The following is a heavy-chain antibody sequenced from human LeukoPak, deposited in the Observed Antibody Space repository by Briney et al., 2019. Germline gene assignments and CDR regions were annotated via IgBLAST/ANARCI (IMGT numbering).Heavy chain of an antibody. D-gene: IGHD6-13*01. CDR1: GFTFSSYW. CDR3: ARVLKQQLVTYYYYGMDV. J-gene: IGHJ6*02. CDR2: INSDGSST. V-gene: IGHV3-74*01. Sequence: GGSLRLSCAASGFTFSSYWMHWVRQAPGKGLVWVSRINSDGSSTSYADSVKGRFTISRDSAKNTLYLQMNSLRAEDTAVYYCARVLKQQLVTYYYYGMDVWGQGTMVTVSS.